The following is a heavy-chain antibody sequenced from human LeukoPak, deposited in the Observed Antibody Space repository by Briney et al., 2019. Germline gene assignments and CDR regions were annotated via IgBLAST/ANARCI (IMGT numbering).Heavy chain of an antibody. CDR3: ARGAVPRALDY. CDR2: ISYDGSNK. Sequence: GGSLRLSCAASGFTFSTYAMHWVRQAPGKGLEGVAVISYDGSNKYYADSVKGRFTISRDNSKNTLYLQMNSLRAEDTAVYYCARGAVPRALDYWGQGTLVTVSS. V-gene: IGHV3-30*04. J-gene: IGHJ4*02. CDR1: GFTFSTYA.